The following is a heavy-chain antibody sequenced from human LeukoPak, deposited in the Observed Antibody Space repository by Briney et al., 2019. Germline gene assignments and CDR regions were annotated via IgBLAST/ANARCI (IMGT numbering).Heavy chain of an antibody. V-gene: IGHV1-69*04. D-gene: IGHD6-19*01. Sequence: GASVKVSCKASGGTFSSYAISWVRQAPGQGREWMGRIIPILGIANYAQKFQGRVTITADKYTSTAYMELSSLRSDDTAVYYCASVLSGIAVAGSFDPWGQGTLVTVSS. CDR3: ASVLSGIAVAGSFDP. J-gene: IGHJ5*02. CDR1: GGTFSSYA. CDR2: IIPILGIA.